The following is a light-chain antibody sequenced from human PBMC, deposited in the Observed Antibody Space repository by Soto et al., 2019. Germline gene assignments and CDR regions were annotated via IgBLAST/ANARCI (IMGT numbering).Light chain of an antibody. J-gene: IGKJ5*01. CDR3: QQRSN. CDR2: DAS. CDR1: QSVSSY. Sequence: EIVLTQSPATLSLSPGEIATLSCRASQSVSSYLAWYQQKPGQAPRLLIYDASNRATGIPARFSGSGSGTEFNITISSLQSEDSAIYYCQQRSNFGQGTRLEI. V-gene: IGKV3-11*01.